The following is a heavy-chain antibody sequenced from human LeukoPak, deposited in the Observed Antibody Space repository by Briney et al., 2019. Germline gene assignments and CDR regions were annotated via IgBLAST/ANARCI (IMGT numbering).Heavy chain of an antibody. J-gene: IGHJ4*02. CDR1: GFTFDDYG. Sequence: PGGSLRLSCAASGFTFDDYGMTWVRQAPGKGLEWVANIKQDGSEQYYVDSVKGRFTISRDNAKNSLYLQMNSLRAEDTAVYYCARDQTPFVWGQGTLVTVSS. V-gene: IGHV3-7*01. CDR2: IKQDGSEQ. CDR3: ARDQTPFV.